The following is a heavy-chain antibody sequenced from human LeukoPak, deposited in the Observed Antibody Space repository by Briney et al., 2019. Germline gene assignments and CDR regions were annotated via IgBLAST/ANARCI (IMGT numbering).Heavy chain of an antibody. CDR3: ARDQEDSSSWSYY. CDR2: IIPIFGTA. Sequence: SVKVSCKASGGTFSSYAISWVRQAPGQGLEWMGRIIPIFGTANYAQKFQGRVTITTDESTSTAYMELSSLRSEDTAVYYCARDQEDSSSWSYYWGQGTLATVSS. D-gene: IGHD6-13*01. CDR1: GGTFSSYA. V-gene: IGHV1-69*05. J-gene: IGHJ4*02.